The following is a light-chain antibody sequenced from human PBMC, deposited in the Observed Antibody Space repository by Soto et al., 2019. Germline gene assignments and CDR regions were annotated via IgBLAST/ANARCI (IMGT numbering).Light chain of an antibody. CDR1: QSISRY. J-gene: IGKJ1*01. CDR2: DTS. V-gene: IGKV1-39*01. Sequence: DIQMTQSPSSLSASVGDRVTITCRASQSISRYLGWYQQKPGKAPNLLIYDTSSLQSGVPSRFSCSGSGTDFTLTISSLQPEDFATYYCQQSYSLPRTFGQGTKVEIK. CDR3: QQSYSLPRT.